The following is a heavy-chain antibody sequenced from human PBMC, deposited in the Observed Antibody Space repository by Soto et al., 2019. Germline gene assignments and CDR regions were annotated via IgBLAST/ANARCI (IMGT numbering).Heavy chain of an antibody. D-gene: IGHD6-19*01. Sequence: QVQLVESGGGVVQPGRSLRLSCAASGFTFSSYGMHWVRQAPGKGLEWVAVISYDGSNKYYADSVKGRFTISRDNSKNALYLQMNGLRAEDTAVYYCAKDIGYSSGWYTDYWGQGTLVTVSS. V-gene: IGHV3-30*18. CDR1: GFTFSSYG. CDR3: AKDIGYSSGWYTDY. CDR2: ISYDGSNK. J-gene: IGHJ4*02.